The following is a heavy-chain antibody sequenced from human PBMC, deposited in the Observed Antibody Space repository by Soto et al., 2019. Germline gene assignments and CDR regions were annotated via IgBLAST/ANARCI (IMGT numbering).Heavy chain of an antibody. V-gene: IGHV3-23*01. D-gene: IGHD3-10*01. Sequence: VGSLRLSCAASGFTFSDYGMSWVRQAPGKGLEWVSGVSGSGNSATGDRTYYADSVKGRFTISRDNSKNTLYLQMNSLRAEDTAVYYCAKDEKGVIADYFDCWGQGTLVTVSS. CDR1: GFTFSDYG. CDR2: VSGSGNSATGDRT. J-gene: IGHJ4*02. CDR3: AKDEKGVIADYFDC.